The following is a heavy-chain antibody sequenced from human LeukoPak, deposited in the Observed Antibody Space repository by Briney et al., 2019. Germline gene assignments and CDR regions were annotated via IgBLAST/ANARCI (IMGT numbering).Heavy chain of an antibody. CDR3: ALPRRCLYFHY. J-gene: IGHJ4*02. V-gene: IGHV1-46*01. CDR2: INPSGGST. D-gene: IGHD4-17*01. Sequence: ASVKGSCTASGYTSTRYYMHWVREAPGQGLEWMGIINPSGGSTSYAQKFQGRVTMTRDTSTSTVYMELSSLRSEDTAVYYCALPRRCLYFHYCGQGNLVPVSS. CDR1: GYTSTRYY.